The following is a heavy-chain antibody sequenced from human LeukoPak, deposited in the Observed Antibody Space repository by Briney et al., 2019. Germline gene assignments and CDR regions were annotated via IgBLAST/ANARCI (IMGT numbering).Heavy chain of an antibody. J-gene: IGHJ4*02. D-gene: IGHD3-16*02. Sequence: EASVKVSCKASGHTFTSYYMHWVRQAPGQGLEWMGIINPSGGSTSYAQKFQGRVTMTRDTSTSTVYMELSSLRSEDTAVYYCAREARGGSYDYVWGSYRYFDYWGQGTLVTVSS. CDR1: GHTFTSYY. V-gene: IGHV1-46*01. CDR3: AREARGGSYDYVWGSYRYFDY. CDR2: INPSGGST.